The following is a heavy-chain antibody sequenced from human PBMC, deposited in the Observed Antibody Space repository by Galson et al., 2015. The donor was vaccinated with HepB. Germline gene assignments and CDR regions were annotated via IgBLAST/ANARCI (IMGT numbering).Heavy chain of an antibody. CDR1: GVTFRSYG. V-gene: IGHV1-69*13. Sequence: SVKVSCKASGVTFRSYGISWVRQAPGQGLEWVGGIIPIFGTANYAQKFQDRVTITADESTTTAYMELRSLRSEDTAFYYCARVHFQLQPGARYNYDYMDVWGKGTAVTVSS. CDR2: IIPIFGTA. D-gene: IGHD2-2*01. CDR3: ARVHFQLQPGARYNYDYMDV. J-gene: IGHJ6*03.